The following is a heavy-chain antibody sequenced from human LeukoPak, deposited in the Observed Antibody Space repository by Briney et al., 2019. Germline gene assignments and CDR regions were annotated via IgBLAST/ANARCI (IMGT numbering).Heavy chain of an antibody. CDR1: GFTVSSNY. J-gene: IGHJ4*02. D-gene: IGHD2-8*01. V-gene: IGHV3-53*01. Sequence: PGGSLRLSCAASGFTVSSNYMSWVRQAPGKGLEWVSVIYSGDSTQYADSVRGRFTISRDNSKNTLHLQMNSLRAEDTAVYYCARSSNGVYIQWGQGTLVTVSS. CDR2: IYSGDST. CDR3: ARSSNGVYIQ.